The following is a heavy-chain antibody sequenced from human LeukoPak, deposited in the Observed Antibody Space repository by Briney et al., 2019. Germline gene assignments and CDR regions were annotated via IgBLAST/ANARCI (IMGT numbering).Heavy chain of an antibody. CDR3: ATGWNDAFDI. V-gene: IGHV3-53*01. D-gene: IGHD1-1*01. CDR1: GFTVSSNY. J-gene: IGHJ3*02. CDR2: IYRGGST. Sequence: GGSLRLSCAASGFTVSSNYMSWVRQAPGKGLEWVSVIYRGGSTYYADSLQGRFTISRDNSKNTLDLQMRSLRVEDTAVYYCATGWNDAFDIWGQGTMVTVSS.